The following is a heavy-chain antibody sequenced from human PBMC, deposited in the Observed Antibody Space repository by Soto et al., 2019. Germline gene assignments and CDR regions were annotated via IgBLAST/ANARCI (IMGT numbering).Heavy chain of an antibody. V-gene: IGHV1-2*02. J-gene: IGHJ4*02. CDR1: GYTFTGYY. CDR2: INPNSGGT. CDR3: ARGRVDTAMVRVPPVDY. Sequence: QVQLVQSGAEVKKPGASVKVSCKASGYTFTGYYMHWVRQAPGQGLEWMGWINPNSGGTNYAQKFQGRVTMTRDTSISTAYMELSRLRSDDTAVYYCARGRVDTAMVRVPPVDYWGQGTLVTVSS. D-gene: IGHD5-18*01.